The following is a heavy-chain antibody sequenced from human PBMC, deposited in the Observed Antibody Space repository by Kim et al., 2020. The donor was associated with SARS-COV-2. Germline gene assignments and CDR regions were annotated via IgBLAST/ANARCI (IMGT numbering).Heavy chain of an antibody. D-gene: IGHD2-15*01. Sequence: ASVKVSCKASGYTFTSYDINWVRQATGQGLEWMGWMNPNSGNTGYAQKFQGRVTMTRNTSISTAYMELSSLRSEDTAVYYCARGRGGRDGYKWHFDYWGQGTLVTVSS. CDR2: MNPNSGNT. V-gene: IGHV1-8*01. CDR3: ARGRGGRDGYKWHFDY. CDR1: GYTFTSYD. J-gene: IGHJ4*02.